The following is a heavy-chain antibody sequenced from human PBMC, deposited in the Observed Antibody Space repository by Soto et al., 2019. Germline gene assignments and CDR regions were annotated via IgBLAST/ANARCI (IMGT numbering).Heavy chain of an antibody. Sequence: PGGSLRLSCAASGFTVSSNYMSWVRQAPGKGLEWVSVIYSGGSAYYADSVKGRFTISRDNSKNTLYLQMNSLRAEDTAVYYCARHGYSYGGGYFDYSGQGPLVTVSS. CDR3: ARHGYSYGGGYFDY. V-gene: IGHV3-66*04. J-gene: IGHJ4*02. D-gene: IGHD5-18*01. CDR2: IYSGGSA. CDR1: GFTVSSNY.